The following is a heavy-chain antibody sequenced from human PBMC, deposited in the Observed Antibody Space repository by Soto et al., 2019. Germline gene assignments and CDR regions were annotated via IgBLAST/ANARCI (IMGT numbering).Heavy chain of an antibody. Sequence: SETLSLTCTVSGGSISSSGYYWGWIRQPPGRGLEWIGSIYNIGSTYYNPSLKSRLTISVGTSKSQFSLELSSVTAADTAVYYCARRRGYSYGLVDYWGQGTLVTVSS. J-gene: IGHJ4*02. CDR1: GGSISSSGYY. V-gene: IGHV4-39*01. CDR3: ARRRGYSYGLVDY. CDR2: IYNIGST. D-gene: IGHD5-18*01.